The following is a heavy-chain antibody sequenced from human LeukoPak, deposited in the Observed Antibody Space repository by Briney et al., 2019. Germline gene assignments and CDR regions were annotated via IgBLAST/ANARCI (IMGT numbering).Heavy chain of an antibody. CDR3: ARDHRGFYYGSGNYYYLDV. CDR1: GGTYNNYA. D-gene: IGHD3-10*01. Sequence: ASVKLSCKASGGTYNNYAITWVRQAPGQGLEWVGGILPVFGTSNYAQRFQGRVTITADESTGTTYMELSSLRSEDTAVYYCARDHRGFYYGSGNYYYLDVWGKGTTVTVSS. J-gene: IGHJ6*03. V-gene: IGHV1-69*01. CDR2: ILPVFGTS.